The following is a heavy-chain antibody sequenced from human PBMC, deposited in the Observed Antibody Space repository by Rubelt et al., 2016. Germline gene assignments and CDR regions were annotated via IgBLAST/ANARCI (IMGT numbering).Heavy chain of an antibody. D-gene: IGHD2-2*01. CDR2: FDPEDGET. CDR1: GYTLTELS. J-gene: IGHJ4*02. CDR3: ATGIVVVPAHVPSRDY. Sequence: QVQLVQSGAEVKKPGASVKVSCKVSGYTLTELSMHWVRQAPGKGLEWMGGFDPEDGETIYAQKFQGSVTMTEDTSTDTAYMELSSLRSEDTSVYYCATGIVVVPAHVPSRDYWGQGTLVTVSS. V-gene: IGHV1-24*01.